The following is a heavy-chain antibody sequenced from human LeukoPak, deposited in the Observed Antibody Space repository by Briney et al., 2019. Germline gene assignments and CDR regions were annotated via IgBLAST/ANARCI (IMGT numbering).Heavy chain of an antibody. CDR2: IYHSGST. Sequence: SETLSLTCAVSGGSINGSEWWSWVRPAPGKGLEWIGEIYHSGSTNYNPSLKSRVTISVDTSKNQFSLKLSSVTAADTAVYYCARETSAATTEDWFDPWGQGTLVTVSS. CDR3: ARETSAATTEDWFDP. D-gene: IGHD2-2*01. V-gene: IGHV4-4*02. CDR1: GGSINGSEW. J-gene: IGHJ5*02.